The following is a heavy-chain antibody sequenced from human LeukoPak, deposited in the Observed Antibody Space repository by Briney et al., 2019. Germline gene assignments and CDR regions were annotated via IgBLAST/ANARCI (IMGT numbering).Heavy chain of an antibody. V-gene: IGHV4-39*01. D-gene: IGHD6-13*01. CDR1: GGSISSSSYY. Sequence: PSETLSLTCTVSGGSISSSSYYWGWIRQPPGKGLAWIGSIYYSGSTYYNPSLKSRVTISVDTSKNQFSLKLSSVTAADTAVYYCARLVPYAGSWSYGDWFDPWGQGTLVTVSS. CDR3: ARLVPYAGSWSYGDWFDP. J-gene: IGHJ5*02. CDR2: IYYSGST.